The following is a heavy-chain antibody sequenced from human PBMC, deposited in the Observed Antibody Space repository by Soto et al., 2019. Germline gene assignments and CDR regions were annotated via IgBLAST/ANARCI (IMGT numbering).Heavy chain of an antibody. V-gene: IGHV1-2*02. CDR1: GYTFTGHY. CDR2: LKPDNGGT. CDR3: ARDLCPLGSGSPCPTFGMDL. D-gene: IGHD3-10*01. Sequence: QVQLVQSGAEVKPPGASVKVSCKASGYTFTGHYMHWVRQVSGRRLEFLGWLKPDNGGTYYAPKFQGRVTFIRDTSNTTAYMEMSGLHSDDTAVYFCARDLCPLGSGSPCPTFGMDLWGQGTTVAVSS. J-gene: IGHJ6*02.